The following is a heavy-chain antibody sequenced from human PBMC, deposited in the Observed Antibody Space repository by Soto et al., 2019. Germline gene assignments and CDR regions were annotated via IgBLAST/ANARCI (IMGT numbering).Heavy chain of an antibody. CDR1: GIRYICFW. Sequence: GAAEKISSSGTGIRYICFWVRWVRKMPGKGLEWMGRIDPSDSYTNYSPSFQGHVTISADKSISTAYLQWSSLKASDTAMYYCARLQAAAGDNDLTFDYWGQGTLVTVSS. CDR2: IDPSDSYT. CDR3: ARLQAAAGDNDLTFDY. D-gene: IGHD6-13*01. J-gene: IGHJ4*02. V-gene: IGHV5-10-1*01.